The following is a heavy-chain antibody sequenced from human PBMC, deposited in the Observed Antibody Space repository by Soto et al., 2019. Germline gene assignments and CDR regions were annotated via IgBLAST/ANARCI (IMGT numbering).Heavy chain of an antibody. J-gene: IGHJ3*02. D-gene: IGHD5-12*01. V-gene: IGHV4-34*01. CDR3: ARKGWLQLGAFDI. Sequence: SETLSLTCAVYGGSFSGYYWSWIRQPPGKGLEWIGEINHSGSTNYNPSLKSRVTISVDTSKNQFSLKLSSVTAADTAVYYCARKGWLQLGAFDIWGQGTMVTVSS. CDR2: INHSGST. CDR1: GGSFSGYY.